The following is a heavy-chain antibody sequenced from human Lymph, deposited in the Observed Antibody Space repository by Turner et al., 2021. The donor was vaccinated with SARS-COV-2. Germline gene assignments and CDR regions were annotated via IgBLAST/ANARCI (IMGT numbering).Heavy chain of an antibody. CDR3: ARDLDTAGGMDV. D-gene: IGHD5-18*01. Sequence: EVQLVESGGGLVQPGGSLSLSCAASGSTVSRNYMSWVRQAPGKGLEWVSVIYSGGSSYYADSVKGRFTISRHNSKNTLYLQMNSLRAEDTAVYYCARDLDTAGGMDVWGQGTTVTVSS. CDR2: IYSGGSS. J-gene: IGHJ6*02. CDR1: GSTVSRNY. V-gene: IGHV3-53*04.